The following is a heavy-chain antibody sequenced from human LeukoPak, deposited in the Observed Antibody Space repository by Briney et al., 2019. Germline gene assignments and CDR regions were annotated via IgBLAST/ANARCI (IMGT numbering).Heavy chain of an antibody. V-gene: IGHV4-34*01. CDR1: GGSFSGYY. CDR2: INHSGST. Sequence: SSETLSLTCAVYGGSFSGYYWSWIRQPPGKGLEWIGEINHSGSTNYNPSLKSRVTISVDTSKNQFSLKLSSVTAADTAVYYCARGSLYYDYVWGSYRSRGAFDIWGQGTMVTVSS. J-gene: IGHJ3*02. D-gene: IGHD3-16*02. CDR3: ARGSLYYDYVWGSYRSRGAFDI.